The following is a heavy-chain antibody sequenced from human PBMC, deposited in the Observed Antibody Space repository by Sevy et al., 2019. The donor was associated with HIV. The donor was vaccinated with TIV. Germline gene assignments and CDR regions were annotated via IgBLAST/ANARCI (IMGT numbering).Heavy chain of an antibody. V-gene: IGHV4-4*07. CDR2: IYTSGST. CDR1: GGSISSYY. D-gene: IGHD2-2*02. Sequence: SETLSLTCTVSGGSISSYYWSWIRQPAGKGLEWIGRIYTSGSTNYNPSPKSRVTMSVDTSTNRFSLKLSAVTAADTAVYYCARGYIVVVPAAIGTYYYYGMDVWGQGTTVTVSS. J-gene: IGHJ6*02. CDR3: ARGYIVVVPAAIGTYYYYGMDV.